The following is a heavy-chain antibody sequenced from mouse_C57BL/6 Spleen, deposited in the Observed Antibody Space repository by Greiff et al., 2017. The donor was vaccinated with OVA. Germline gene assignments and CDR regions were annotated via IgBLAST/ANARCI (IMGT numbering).Heavy chain of an antibody. CDR2: IYPGDGDT. D-gene: IGHD1-1*01. CDR1: GYAFSSSW. J-gene: IGHJ1*03. V-gene: IGHV1-82*01. CDR3: ACITTVVAEYFDV. Sequence: QVQLQQSGPELVKPGASVKISCTASGYAFSSSWMNWVKQRPGKGLEWIGRIYPGDGDTNYNGTFKGKATLTADKSSSTAYMQLSSLTAVDSAVYFCACITTVVAEYFDVWGTGTTVTVSS.